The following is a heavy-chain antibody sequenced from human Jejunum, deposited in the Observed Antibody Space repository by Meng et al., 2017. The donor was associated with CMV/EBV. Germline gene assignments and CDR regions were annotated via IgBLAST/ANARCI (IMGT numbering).Heavy chain of an antibody. CDR2: ITSSGSTI. CDR3: ARDTPAAGIDY. Sequence: AASGFTFSSYEMNWVRQAPGKGLEWISYITSSGSTICYADSMKGRFTISRDNAKNSLYLQMNSLRAEDTAVYYCARDTPAAGIDYWGQGTRVTVSS. CDR1: GFTFSSYE. J-gene: IGHJ4*02. V-gene: IGHV3-48*03. D-gene: IGHD6-13*01.